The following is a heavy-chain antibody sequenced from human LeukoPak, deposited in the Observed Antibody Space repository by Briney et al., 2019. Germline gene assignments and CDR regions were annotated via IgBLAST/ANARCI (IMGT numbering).Heavy chain of an antibody. CDR1: GYTFTGYY. V-gene: IGHV1-2*02. CDR2: INPNSGGT. Sequence: ASVKVSCKASGYTFTGYYMHWVRQAPGQGLEWMGWINPNSGGTNYAQKFQGRVTMTRDTSISTAYMELSRLRSDDTAVYYCARVEMATITPAFDIWGQGIMVTVSS. D-gene: IGHD5-24*01. CDR3: ARVEMATITPAFDI. J-gene: IGHJ3*02.